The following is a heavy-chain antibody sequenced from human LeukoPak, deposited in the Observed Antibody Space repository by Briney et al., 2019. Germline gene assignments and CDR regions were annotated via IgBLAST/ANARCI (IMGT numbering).Heavy chain of an antibody. CDR1: GFTFSSYW. CDR3: ARDAPLGIVGATTSEWATDY. D-gene: IGHD1-26*01. J-gene: IGHJ4*02. Sequence: GGSLRLTCAASGFTFSSYWMSWVRQAPGKGLEWVANIKQDGSEKYYVDSVKGRFTISRDNAKNSLYLQMSSLRAEDTAVYYCARDAPLGIVGATTSEWATDYWGQGTLVTVSS. CDR2: IKQDGSEK. V-gene: IGHV3-7*03.